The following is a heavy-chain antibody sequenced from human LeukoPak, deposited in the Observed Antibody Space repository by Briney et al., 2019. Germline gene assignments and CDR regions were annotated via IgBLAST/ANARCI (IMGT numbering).Heavy chain of an antibody. V-gene: IGHV1-2*02. CDR1: GYTFTGYY. CDR3: ARDRGDGGNDNFIDY. CDR2: INPNSGGT. J-gene: IGHJ4*02. Sequence: ASVRVSCKASGYTFTGYYMHWVRQAPGQGLEWMGWINPNSGGTNYAQTFQGRVTMTRDTSISTAYMELSRLRSDDTAVYYCARDRGDGGNDNFIDYCGQGTLVTVSS. D-gene: IGHD4-23*01.